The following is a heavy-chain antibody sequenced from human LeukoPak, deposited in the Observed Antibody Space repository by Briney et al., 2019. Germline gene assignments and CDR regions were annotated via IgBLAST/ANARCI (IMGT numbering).Heavy chain of an antibody. D-gene: IGHD6-13*01. V-gene: IGHV3-21*06. CDR1: EFTFSSHS. J-gene: IGHJ4*02. CDR2: ISNSGNNI. Sequence: PGRSLRLSCAASEFTFSSHSMYWVRQAPGKGLEWVSSISNSGNNIYYPDSVKGRFTTSRDNAKSSLYLQMSSLRAEDTAVYYCARGSSWSYDYWGRGTLVTVSS. CDR3: ARGSSWSYDY.